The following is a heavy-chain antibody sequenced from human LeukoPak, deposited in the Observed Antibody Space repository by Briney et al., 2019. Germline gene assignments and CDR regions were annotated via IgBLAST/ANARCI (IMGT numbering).Heavy chain of an antibody. CDR1: GGSISSYY. CDR3: ARAPGRYFDWLSHYFDY. D-gene: IGHD3-9*01. CDR2: IYSSGST. V-gene: IGHV4-4*07. J-gene: IGHJ4*02. Sequence: SETLSLTCTVSGGSISSYYWSWIRQPAGKGLEWIGRIYSSGSTNYNPSLKSRVTMSIDTSKNHFSLKLSSVTAADTAMYYCARAPGRYFDWLSHYFDYWGQGTLVTVSS.